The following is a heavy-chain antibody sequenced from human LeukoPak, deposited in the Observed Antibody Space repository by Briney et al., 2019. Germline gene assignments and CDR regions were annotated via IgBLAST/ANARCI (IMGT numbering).Heavy chain of an antibody. D-gene: IGHD1-26*01. CDR3: ARANSGSYYGY. V-gene: IGHV1-2*04. J-gene: IGHJ4*02. Sequence: ASVKVSCKASGHTFTTYDINWVRQAPGQGLEWMGWINPNSGGTNYAQKFQGWVTMTRDTSISTAYMELSRLRSDDTAVYYCARANSGSYYGYWGQGTLVTVSS. CDR1: GHTFTTYD. CDR2: INPNSGGT.